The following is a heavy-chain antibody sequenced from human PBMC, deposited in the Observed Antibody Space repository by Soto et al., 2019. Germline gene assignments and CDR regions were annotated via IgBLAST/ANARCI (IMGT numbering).Heavy chain of an antibody. D-gene: IGHD3-3*01. Sequence: PSETLSLTCTVSGGSISSSSYYWGWIRQPPGKGLEWIGSIYYSGSTYYNPSLKSRVTISVDTSKNQFSLKLSSVTAADTAVYYCARERLRFLEWLHPVPPFDCWGQGTLVTVSS. CDR2: IYYSGST. V-gene: IGHV4-39*01. J-gene: IGHJ4*02. CDR1: GGSISSSSYY. CDR3: ARERLRFLEWLHPVPPFDC.